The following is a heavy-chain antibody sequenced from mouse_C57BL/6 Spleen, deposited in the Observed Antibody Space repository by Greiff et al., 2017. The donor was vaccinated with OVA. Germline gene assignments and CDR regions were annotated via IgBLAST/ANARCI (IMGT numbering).Heavy chain of an antibody. V-gene: IGHV14-1*01. CDR1: GFNIKDYY. Sequence: EVQLQQSGAELVGPGASVKLSCTASGFNIKDYYTHWVKQRPEQGLEWIGRIDPEDGDTEYAPKFQGKATMTADTSSNTAYLQLSSLTSEDTAVYYCTTLIYYGNYWFAYWGQGTLVTVSA. CDR3: TTLIYYGNYWFAY. CDR2: IDPEDGDT. J-gene: IGHJ3*01. D-gene: IGHD2-1*01.